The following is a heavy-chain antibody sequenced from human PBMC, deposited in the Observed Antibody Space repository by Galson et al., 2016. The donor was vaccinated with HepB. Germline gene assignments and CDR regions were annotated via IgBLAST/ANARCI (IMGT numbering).Heavy chain of an antibody. CDR2: IYHSGST. CDR1: GASISSGSDS. J-gene: IGHJ5*02. V-gene: IGHV4-30-2*01. D-gene: IGHD2-2*01. Sequence: TLSLTCAVSGASISSGSDSWSWIRQPPGKGLEWLGHIYHSGSTYYNPSLKRRVSMSVDTSLNHISLILTSVTSADTAVYYCARQVPAARGDWFDPWGQGTLVTVFS. CDR3: ARQVPAARGDWFDP.